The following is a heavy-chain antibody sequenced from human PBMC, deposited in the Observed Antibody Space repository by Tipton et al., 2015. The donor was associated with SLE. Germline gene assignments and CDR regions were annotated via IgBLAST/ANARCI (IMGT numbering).Heavy chain of an antibody. V-gene: IGHV4-31*11. Sequence: TLSLTCAVYGGSFSGYYWSWIRQHPGKGLEWIGYIYYSGSTHYNPSLKSRVTISVDTSKNQFSLKLSSVTAADTAVDYCASYSSSYFDYWGQGTLVTFSS. CDR3: ASYSSSYFDY. J-gene: IGHJ4*02. CDR1: GGSFSGYY. D-gene: IGHD6-6*01. CDR2: IYYSGST.